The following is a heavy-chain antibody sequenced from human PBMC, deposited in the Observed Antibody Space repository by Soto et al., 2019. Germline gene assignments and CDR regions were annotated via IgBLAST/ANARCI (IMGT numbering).Heavy chain of an antibody. J-gene: IGHJ4*02. Sequence: PGGAPRLSCSAPWFTFSSYSIHWGPPGPGKGLEWVAVISYDGSNKYYADSVKGRFTISRDNSKNTLYLQMNSLRAEDTAVYYCARGRHIVVVTATPFDYWGQGTLVTVSS. CDR1: WFTFSSYS. CDR2: ISYDGSNK. CDR3: ARGRHIVVVTATPFDY. V-gene: IGHV3-30-3*01. D-gene: IGHD2-21*02.